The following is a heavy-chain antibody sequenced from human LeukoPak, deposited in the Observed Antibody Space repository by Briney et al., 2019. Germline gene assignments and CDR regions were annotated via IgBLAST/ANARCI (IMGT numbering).Heavy chain of an antibody. D-gene: IGHD1-26*01. V-gene: IGHV3-72*01. J-gene: IGHJ3*02. Sequence: PGGSLRLSCAASGFTFSDYSMDWVRQAPGKGLEWVGRIRKKVNSYTTEYVASVKGRFTISRDDSKTSLYLQMNSLKTEDTAVYYCARGRGAVNAFDIWGQGTMVTVSS. CDR2: IRKKVNSYTT. CDR1: GFTFSDYS. CDR3: ARGRGAVNAFDI.